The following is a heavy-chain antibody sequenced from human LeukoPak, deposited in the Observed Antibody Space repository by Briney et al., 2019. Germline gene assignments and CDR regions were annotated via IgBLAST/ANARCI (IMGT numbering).Heavy chain of an antibody. CDR2: INHSGST. CDR1: GGSFSGYY. D-gene: IGHD1-26*01. J-gene: IGHJ5*02. CDR3: ARDLSEYSGEIDP. V-gene: IGHV4-34*01. Sequence: PSETLSLTCAVYGGSFSGYYWSWIRQPPGKGLEWIGEINHSGSTNYNPSLKSRVTMSVDTSKNQFSLKLSSVTAADTAVYYCARDLSEYSGEIDPWGQGTLVTVSS.